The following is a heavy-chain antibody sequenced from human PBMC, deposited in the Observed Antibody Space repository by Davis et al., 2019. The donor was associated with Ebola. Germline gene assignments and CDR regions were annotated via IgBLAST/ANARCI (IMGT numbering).Heavy chain of an antibody. Sequence: KVSCKGSGYSFSNYWVGWVRQMPGKGLEWMGIIYPGDSDTRYSPSFQGQVTISADKSISTAYLQWNSLEASDTAPYYCARGYWHFDLWGRGTLVTVSS. J-gene: IGHJ2*01. CDR1: GYSFSNYW. CDR3: ARGYWHFDL. CDR2: IYPGDSDT. V-gene: IGHV5-51*01.